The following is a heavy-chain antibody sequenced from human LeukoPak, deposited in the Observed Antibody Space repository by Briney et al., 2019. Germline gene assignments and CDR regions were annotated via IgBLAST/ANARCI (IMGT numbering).Heavy chain of an antibody. CDR3: VRAFGGFGDLTLRY. J-gene: IGHJ4*02. Sequence: GGSLRLSCAASGFTFRNYWMHWVRQAPRKGLVWVSRINSDGSTTSYADSVTGRFTISRDNSKNTLYLQMNSLRAEDTAVYYCVRAFGGFGDLTLRYWGQGTLVIVSS. CDR1: GFTFRNYW. CDR2: INSDGSTT. V-gene: IGHV3-74*01. D-gene: IGHD3-10*01.